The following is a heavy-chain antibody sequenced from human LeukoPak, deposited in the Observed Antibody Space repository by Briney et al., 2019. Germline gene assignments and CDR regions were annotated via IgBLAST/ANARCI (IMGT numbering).Heavy chain of an antibody. CDR3: ARLAAGTRIVLDP. J-gene: IGHJ5*02. CDR2: INPNSGGT. Sequence: ASVKVSCKASGDTFTNHYMHWARQAPGQGLEWMGWINPNSGGTNYAQKFQGRVTMTRDTSISTAYMELSRLRSDDTAVYYCARLAAGTRIVLDPWGQGTLVTVSS. CDR1: GDTFTNHY. V-gene: IGHV1-2*02. D-gene: IGHD6-13*01.